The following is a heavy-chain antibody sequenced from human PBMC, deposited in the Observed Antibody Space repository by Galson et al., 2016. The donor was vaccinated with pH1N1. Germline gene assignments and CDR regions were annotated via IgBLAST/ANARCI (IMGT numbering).Heavy chain of an antibody. CDR2: LNPTGGSR. J-gene: IGHJ4*02. V-gene: IGHV1-46*01. CDR3: ARARESSGYYLGSDAFDI. Sequence: SVKVSCKASGYTFTSDFMHWVRQAPGQGLEWMGMLNPTGGSRIYAQKFQGRVTMTRDTSKGTVYMELSSLRSEDTAVYYCARARESSGYYLGSDAFDIWGQGTLLTVSS. CDR1: GYTFTSDF. D-gene: IGHD3-22*01.